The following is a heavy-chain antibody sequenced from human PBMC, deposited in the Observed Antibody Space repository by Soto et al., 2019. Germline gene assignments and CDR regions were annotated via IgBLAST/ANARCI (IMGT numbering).Heavy chain of an antibody. CDR2: INHSGST. CDR1: GGSFSGYY. J-gene: IGHJ6*02. D-gene: IGHD6-19*01. Sequence: PSETLSLTCAVYGGSFSGYYWSWIRQPPGKGLEWIGEINHSGSTNYNPSLKSRVTISVDTSKNQFSLKLSSMTAADTAVYYCARGLVGYSSGDQVYYYYGMDVWGQGTTVTVSS. CDR3: ARGLVGYSSGDQVYYYYGMDV. V-gene: IGHV4-34*01.